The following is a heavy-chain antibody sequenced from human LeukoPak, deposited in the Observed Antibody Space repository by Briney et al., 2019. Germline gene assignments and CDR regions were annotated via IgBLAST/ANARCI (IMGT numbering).Heavy chain of an antibody. Sequence: KASETLSLTCTVSGGSISSYYWSWIRQPPGKGLEWIGYIYYSGSTNYNPSLKSRVTISVDTSKNQFSLKLSSVTAADTAVYYCASYGSGSYYVDPWGQGTLVTVSS. CDR2: IYYSGST. D-gene: IGHD3-10*01. CDR1: GGSISSYY. J-gene: IGHJ5*02. V-gene: IGHV4-59*12. CDR3: ASYGSGSYYVDP.